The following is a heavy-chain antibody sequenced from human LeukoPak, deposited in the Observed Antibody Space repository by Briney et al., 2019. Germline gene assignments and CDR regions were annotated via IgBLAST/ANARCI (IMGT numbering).Heavy chain of an antibody. V-gene: IGHV4-34*01. CDR1: GGSFSGYY. CDR3: ARATIFQSYFDY. CDR2: INHSGST. Sequence: SETLSLTCAVYGGSFSGYYWSWIRQPPGKGLEWIWEINHSGSTNYNPSLKSRVTISVDTSKNQFSLKLSSVTAADTAVYYCARATIFQSYFDYWGQGTLVTVSS. J-gene: IGHJ4*02. D-gene: IGHD3-3*01.